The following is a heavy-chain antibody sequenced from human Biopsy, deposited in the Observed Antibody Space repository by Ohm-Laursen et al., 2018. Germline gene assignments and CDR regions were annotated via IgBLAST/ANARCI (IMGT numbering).Heavy chain of an antibody. J-gene: IGHJ5*02. Sequence: SLRLSCAASGFTFSDYYMSWFRQAPGKGLEWISYISPSGRKTYHADSVSGRFTITRDNSKNTLYLQMNSLRAEDTAVYYCASDRDSSGSFRWNHWGQGTLVTVSS. D-gene: IGHD6-19*01. V-gene: IGHV3-11*04. CDR1: GFTFSDYY. CDR3: ASDRDSSGSFRWNH. CDR2: ISPSGRKT.